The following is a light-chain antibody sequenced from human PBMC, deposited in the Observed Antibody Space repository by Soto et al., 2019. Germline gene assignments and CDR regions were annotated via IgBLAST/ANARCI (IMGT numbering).Light chain of an antibody. CDR2: AAS. Sequence: DIQMTQSPSSLSASVGDRVTITCRASQTITNYLNWYQQKPGKAPKLLIYAASTLLSGVPSRFTGGGSGTDFTLTIDSLQPEDFATYFCQQSHSSPWTFGQGTKVEI. CDR1: QTITNY. CDR3: QQSHSSPWT. V-gene: IGKV1-39*01. J-gene: IGKJ1*01.